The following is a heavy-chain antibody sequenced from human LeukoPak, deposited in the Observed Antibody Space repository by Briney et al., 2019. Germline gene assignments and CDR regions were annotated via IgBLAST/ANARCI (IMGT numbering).Heavy chain of an antibody. CDR1: GLSVSSNY. CDR2: ITSGGNT. J-gene: IGHJ4*02. V-gene: IGHV3-53*01. D-gene: IGHD3-16*01. Sequence: PGGSLRLFCAASGLSVSSNYMTWVRQAPGKGLEWVSAITSGGNTYFVDSVKGRFTISRDNSKNTVHLQMNSLRAEDTAVYYCLKDWGTYRAFDYWGQGTLVTVSS. CDR3: LKDWGTYRAFDY.